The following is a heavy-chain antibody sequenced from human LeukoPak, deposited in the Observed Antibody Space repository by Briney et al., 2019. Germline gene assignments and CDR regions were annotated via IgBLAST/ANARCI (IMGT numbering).Heavy chain of an antibody. V-gene: IGHV3-48*03. CDR3: AREPLSVYTVNDAFDI. D-gene: IGHD4-17*01. J-gene: IGHJ3*02. Sequence: GGSLRLSCAASGFSFSSYEMNWVRRAPGKGLEWVSYISSRGGTTYYADSVKGRFTISRDNAKDSLYLQMNSLRVEDTAVYYCAREPLSVYTVNDAFDIWGQGTVVTVSS. CDR2: ISSRGGTT. CDR1: GFSFSSYE.